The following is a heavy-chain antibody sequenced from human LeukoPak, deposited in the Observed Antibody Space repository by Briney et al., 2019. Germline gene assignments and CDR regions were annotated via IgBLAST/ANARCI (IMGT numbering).Heavy chain of an antibody. CDR2: INPNSGVT. CDR3: ARLKGDIVVIPAARVAHPTDYYYYYYMDV. CDR1: GYTFTGYY. D-gene: IGHD2-2*01. J-gene: IGHJ6*03. V-gene: IGHV1-2*02. Sequence: GASVKVSCKASGYTFTGYYMHWVRQAPGQGLEWMGWINPNSGVTNYAQKFQGRVTMTRDTSISTAYMELSRLRSDDTAVYYCARLKGDIVVIPAARVAHPTDYYYYYYMDVWGKGTTVTVSS.